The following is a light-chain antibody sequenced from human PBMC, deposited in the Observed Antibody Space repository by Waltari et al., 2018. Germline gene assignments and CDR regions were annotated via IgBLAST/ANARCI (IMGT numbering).Light chain of an antibody. CDR3: GSWDDGVNGRV. CDR1: SSNIGNNP. CDR2: NKN. V-gene: IGLV1-44*01. Sequence: QSVLTQAPPASGTPGQRVIISCSGSSSNIGNNPVNWYQQVPGTPPNLLIFNKNAGPSGGPDIHCGSKSGTASSPAISGLESEDEADYYSGSWDDGVNGRVFGGGTRLTVL. J-gene: IGLJ3*02.